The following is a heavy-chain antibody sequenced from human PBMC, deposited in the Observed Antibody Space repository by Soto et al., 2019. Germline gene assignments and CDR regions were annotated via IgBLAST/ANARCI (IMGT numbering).Heavy chain of an antibody. CDR1: GFTFSSYW. D-gene: IGHD2-2*02. V-gene: IGHV3-7*01. CDR3: ARSGYCSSTSCYMGFIFRATGPYYYYGMDV. J-gene: IGHJ6*02. CDR2: IKQDGSEK. Sequence: GGSLRLSCAASGFTFSSYWMSWVRQAPGKGLEWVANIKQDGSEKYYVDSVKGRFTISRDNAKNSLYLQMNSLRAEDTAVYYCARSGYCSSTSCYMGFIFRATGPYYYYGMDVWGQGTTVTAP.